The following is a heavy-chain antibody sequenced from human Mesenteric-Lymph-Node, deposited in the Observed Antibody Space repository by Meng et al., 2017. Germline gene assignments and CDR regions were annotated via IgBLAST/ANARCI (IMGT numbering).Heavy chain of an antibody. V-gene: IGHV4-34*01. Sequence: GSLRLSCAVYGGSFSGYYWSWIRQPPGKGLEWIGEINHSGSTNYNPSLKSRVTISVDTSKNQFSLKLSSVTAADTAVYYCARALLWFGELLGSGMDVWGQGTTVTVSS. CDR3: ARALLWFGELLGSGMDV. CDR1: GGSFSGYY. CDR2: INHSGST. D-gene: IGHD3-10*01. J-gene: IGHJ6*02.